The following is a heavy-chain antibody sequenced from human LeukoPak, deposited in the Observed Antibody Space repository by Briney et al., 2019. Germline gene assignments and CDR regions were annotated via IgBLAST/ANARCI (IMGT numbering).Heavy chain of an antibody. CDR2: ISSSSSYI. CDR1: GFTFSSYS. D-gene: IGHD3-10*01. CDR3: ARDRSGSDYGMDV. V-gene: IGHV3-21*01. Sequence: SGGSLRLSCAASGFTFSSYSMNWVRQAPGKGLEWVSSISSSSSYIYYADSVKGRFTISRDNAKNSLYLQMNSLRAEDTAVYYCARDRSGSDYGMDVWGKGTTVTVSS. J-gene: IGHJ6*04.